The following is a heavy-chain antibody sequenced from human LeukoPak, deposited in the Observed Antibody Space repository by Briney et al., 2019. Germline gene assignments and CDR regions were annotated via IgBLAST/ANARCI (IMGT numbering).Heavy chain of an antibody. Sequence: GPVKVSCKASGYTFTSYGISWVRQAPGQGLEWMGWISAYNGNTNYAQKLQGRVTMTTDTSTSTAYMELRSLRSDDTAVYYCATGLYTYCSGGSCYPSDYWGQGTLVTVSS. CDR2: ISAYNGNT. V-gene: IGHV1-18*01. D-gene: IGHD2-15*01. CDR1: GYTFTSYG. CDR3: ATGLYTYCSGGSCYPSDY. J-gene: IGHJ4*02.